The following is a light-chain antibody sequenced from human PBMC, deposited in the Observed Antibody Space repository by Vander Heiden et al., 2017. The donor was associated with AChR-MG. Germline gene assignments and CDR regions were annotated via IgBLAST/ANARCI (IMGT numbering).Light chain of an antibody. CDR2: KTS. CDR3: QQDKSYPIT. J-gene: IGKJ5*01. CDR1: QNINSW. Sequence: DIQMTQSPSTLSASVGDRVTITCRASQNINSWLAWYQQKPGRGPKILISKTSILEAGVPSSFSGSASGTEFTLTINSLQPDDFAVYYCQQDKSYPITFGQGTRLEIK. V-gene: IGKV1-5*03.